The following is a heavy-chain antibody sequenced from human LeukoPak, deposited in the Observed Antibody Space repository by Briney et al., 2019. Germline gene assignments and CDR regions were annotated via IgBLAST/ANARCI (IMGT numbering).Heavy chain of an antibody. CDR2: ISAHNGNT. D-gene: IGHD6-19*01. CDR1: GYTFTIYG. CDR3: AREGVAGTWFDP. J-gene: IGHJ5*02. V-gene: IGHV1-18*01. Sequence: ASVNVSCKASGYTFTIYGISWVRQAPGQGLEWMGWISAHNGNTNYAQKLQGRVTMTTDTSTSTAYMELRSLRSDDTAVYYCAREGVAGTWFDPWGQGTLVTVSS.